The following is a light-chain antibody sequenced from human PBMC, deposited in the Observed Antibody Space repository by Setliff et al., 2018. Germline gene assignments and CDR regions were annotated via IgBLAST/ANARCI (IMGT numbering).Light chain of an antibody. CDR2: DVN. Sequence: QSALTQPRSVSGSPGQSVTISCTGTSSDVGGYNYVSWYQHHPGKAPKLMIYDVNKRPSGVPDRFSGSKSDNTASLTISGLQAEDEADYYCCSYAGSHSYVFGTGTKVTVL. V-gene: IGLV2-11*01. CDR3: CSYAGSHSYV. CDR1: SSDVGGYNY. J-gene: IGLJ1*01.